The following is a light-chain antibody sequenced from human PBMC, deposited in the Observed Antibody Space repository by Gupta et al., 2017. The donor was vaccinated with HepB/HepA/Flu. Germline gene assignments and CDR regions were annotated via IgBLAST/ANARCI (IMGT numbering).Light chain of an antibody. J-gene: IGKJ1*01. Sequence: DIVMTQSPDSLAVSLGERATINCKSSQSVFHSPNNKNYIAWYKQKPEQHPKLLIYRASTRESGVPDRFSGSGSGTDFSLTMSIIQAEDVAVYYCQQDASPARTFG. CDR1: QSVFHSPNNKNY. V-gene: IGKV4-1*01. CDR2: RAS. CDR3: QQDASPART.